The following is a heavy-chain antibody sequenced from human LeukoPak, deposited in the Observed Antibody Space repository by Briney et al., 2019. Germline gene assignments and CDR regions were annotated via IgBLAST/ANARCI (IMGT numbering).Heavy chain of an antibody. CDR1: GGTFSSYA. J-gene: IGHJ4*02. Sequence: SVKVSCKASGGTFSSYAISWVRQAPGQGLEWMGGIIPIFGTANYAQKFQGRVTITTDESTSTAYMELSSLRSEDTAVYYCARDGFPSDDESTALRYWGQGTLVTVSS. V-gene: IGHV1-69*05. CDR3: ARDGFPSDDESTALRY. CDR2: IIPIFGTA. D-gene: IGHD4-17*01.